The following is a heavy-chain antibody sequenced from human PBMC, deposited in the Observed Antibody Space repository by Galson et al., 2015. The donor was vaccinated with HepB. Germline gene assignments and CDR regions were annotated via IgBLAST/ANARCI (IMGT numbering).Heavy chain of an antibody. CDR3: ARAELEWFGELWSV. Sequence: CAISGDSVSSNSAAWNWIRQSPSRGLEWLGRTYYRSKWYNDYAVSVKSRITINPDTSKNQFSLQLNSVTPEDTAVYYCARAELEWFGELWSVWGQGTTVTVSS. CDR2: TYYRSKWYN. J-gene: IGHJ6*02. D-gene: IGHD3-10*01. V-gene: IGHV6-1*01. CDR1: GDSVSSNSAA.